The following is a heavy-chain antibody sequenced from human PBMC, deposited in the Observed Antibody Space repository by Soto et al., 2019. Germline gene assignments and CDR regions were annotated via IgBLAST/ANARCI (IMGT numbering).Heavy chain of an antibody. CDR3: ELWVPAAMRRAAAGPMDY. Sequence: ASVKVSCKASGYTFSEHGFSWVRQGPGQGLEWLGWISAYTGVTDYAQKFQGRLTLTTDTSTSTAYMELSSLRSDDTAVYYCELWVPAAMRRAAAGPMDYWGQGTLVTVSS. J-gene: IGHJ4*02. CDR2: ISAYTGVT. V-gene: IGHV1-18*01. D-gene: IGHD2-2*01. CDR1: GYTFSEHG.